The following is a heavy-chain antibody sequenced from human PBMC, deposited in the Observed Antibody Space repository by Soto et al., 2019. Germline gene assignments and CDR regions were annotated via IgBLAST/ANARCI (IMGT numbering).Heavy chain of an antibody. D-gene: IGHD3-22*01. CDR2: ISYDESTT. CDR1: GFSFSRYG. CDR3: SKAMIGSYDSDAFDV. Sequence: PXGSLIVSCAASGFSFSRYGIHWVRQAPGKGLEWVAVISYDESTTFYADSVKGRFTISRDNSKNTLFLQMNSLRPEDTAVYYCSKAMIGSYDSDAFDVWGQGTMVTVSS. V-gene: IGHV3-30*18. J-gene: IGHJ3*01.